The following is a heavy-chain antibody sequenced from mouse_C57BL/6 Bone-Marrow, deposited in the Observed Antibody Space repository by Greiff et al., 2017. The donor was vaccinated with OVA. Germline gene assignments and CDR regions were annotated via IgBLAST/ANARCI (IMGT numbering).Heavy chain of an antibody. CDR1: GYSITSGYY. D-gene: IGHD3-2*02. V-gene: IGHV3-6*01. J-gene: IGHJ2*01. CDR2: ISYDGSN. Sequence: EVQLVESGPGLVKPSQSLSLTCSVTGYSITSGYYWNWIRQFPGNKLEWMGYISYDGSNNYNPSLKNRISITRDTSKNQFFLKLNSVTTEDTATYYWAGDLDSSGFYGFDYWGQGTTLTVSS. CDR3: AGDLDSSGFYGFDY.